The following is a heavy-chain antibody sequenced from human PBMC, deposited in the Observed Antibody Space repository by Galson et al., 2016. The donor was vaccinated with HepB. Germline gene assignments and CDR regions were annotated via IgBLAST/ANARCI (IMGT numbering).Heavy chain of an antibody. CDR1: GYTFTNFY. D-gene: IGHD6-19*01. J-gene: IGHJ4*02. Sequence: VKVSCKASGYTFTNFYIHWVRQAPGQGLEWMGIINPDYGSPTYAQKFQGRVTMTRDTSTSTVHMDLNRLRSDDTAVYYCARDTRYSTGWFGLDYWGQGTLVTVSS. V-gene: IGHV1-46*01. CDR3: ARDTRYSTGWFGLDY. CDR2: INPDYGSP.